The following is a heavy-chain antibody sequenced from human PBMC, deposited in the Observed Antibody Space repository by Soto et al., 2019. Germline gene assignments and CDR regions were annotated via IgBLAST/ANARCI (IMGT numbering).Heavy chain of an antibody. J-gene: IGHJ6*02. CDR1: GHTLTELS. CDR3: ARGPGAARPLYYYGMDV. Sequence: ASVKVSCKISGHTLTELSIHWVRQAPGKGLEWMGGFDPEGGEAIYAQKWHGRVTVTEDTVTDTAYMELSGLNSDDTAVYYCARGPGAARPLYYYGMDVWGQGTTVTVSS. D-gene: IGHD6-6*01. V-gene: IGHV1-24*01. CDR2: FDPEGGEA.